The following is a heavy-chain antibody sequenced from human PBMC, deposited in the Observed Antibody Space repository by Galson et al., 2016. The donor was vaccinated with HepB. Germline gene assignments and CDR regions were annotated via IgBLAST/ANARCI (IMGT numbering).Heavy chain of an antibody. J-gene: IGHJ4*01. CDR1: GFTGFTFSSYW. V-gene: IGHV3-74*01. Sequence: SLRLSYAASGFTGFTFSSYWMHWVRQAPGKGLVWVSRISLDGSVTIYGDSVKGRFSTSRDNAKNTLFLQMNSLRAEDTAVYYCGASRDGYIDYWGQGALVTISS. CDR2: ISLDGSVT. D-gene: IGHD5-24*01. CDR3: GASRDGYIDY.